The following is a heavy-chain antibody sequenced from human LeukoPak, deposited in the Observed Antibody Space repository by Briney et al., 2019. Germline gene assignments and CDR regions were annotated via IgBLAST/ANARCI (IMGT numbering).Heavy chain of an antibody. V-gene: IGHV4-59*08. CDR2: IHYTGTT. CDR1: GDSISSKY. D-gene: IGHD3-9*01. J-gene: IGHJ6*03. CDR3: ARLMPMVLTGQRYFYHPMDV. Sequence: PSETLSLTCIVSGDSISSKYWTWIRQPPGKVLEWIGYIHYTGTTDYNPSLKSRLTISIDTSRTPFSLRLSSVTAADTAVYYCARLMPMVLTGQRYFYHPMDVWGKGTTVTVSS.